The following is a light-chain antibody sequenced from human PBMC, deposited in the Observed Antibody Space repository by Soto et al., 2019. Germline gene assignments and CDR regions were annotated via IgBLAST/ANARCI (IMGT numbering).Light chain of an antibody. CDR2: DAS. Sequence: EIVLTQSPATLSLSPGERVTLSCRASQSISSDLAWYQQKPGQAPRLFIYDASNRVTGIPARFRGSGSGTDFTLTISTLEPEDFAVYYCQQRSSWPRTFGQGTKVDIK. CDR1: QSISSD. CDR3: QQRSSWPRT. J-gene: IGKJ1*01. V-gene: IGKV3-11*01.